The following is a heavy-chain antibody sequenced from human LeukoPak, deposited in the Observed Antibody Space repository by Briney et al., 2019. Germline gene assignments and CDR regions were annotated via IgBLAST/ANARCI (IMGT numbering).Heavy chain of an antibody. CDR3: ARVGAGLFDY. CDR2: IYYSGNT. D-gene: IGHD1-26*01. V-gene: IGHV4-59*08. CDR1: GGSISSYY. Sequence: SETLSLTCTVSGGSISSYYWSWIRQPPGKGLEWIGYIYYSGNTNYNPSLASRVTISIDTSKNQFSLKLSSVTAADTAVYYCARVGAGLFDYWGQGTLVTVSS. J-gene: IGHJ4*02.